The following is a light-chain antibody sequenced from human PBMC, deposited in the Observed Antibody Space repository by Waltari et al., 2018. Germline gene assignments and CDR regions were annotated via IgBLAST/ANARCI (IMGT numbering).Light chain of an antibody. CDR2: KDT. V-gene: IGLV3-25*03. Sequence: SYELTQAPSVSVSPGQTDTISCSGDVLPHQYAYWYQQKPGQAPVVVLYKDTQSSSGIPELFSGSSSGTTVTLTISGVQAEDEADYYCQSIDSIVVFGGGTKLTV. J-gene: IGLJ2*01. CDR3: QSIDSIVV. CDR1: VLPHQY.